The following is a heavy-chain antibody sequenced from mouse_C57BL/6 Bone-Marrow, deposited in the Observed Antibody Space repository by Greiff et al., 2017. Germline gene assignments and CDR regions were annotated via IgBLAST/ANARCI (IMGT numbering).Heavy chain of an antibody. CDR3: ARERDYGGRGTWFAY. CDR1: GYTFTSYW. J-gene: IGHJ3*01. D-gene: IGHD2-4*01. Sequence: QVQLQQPGTELVKPGASVKLSCKASGYTFTSYWMHWVKQRPGQGLEWIGNINPSNGGTNYNEKFKRKATLTVDKSSSSAYMQLSSLTSEDSAVYYCARERDYGGRGTWFAYWGQGTLVTVSA. V-gene: IGHV1-53*01. CDR2: INPSNGGT.